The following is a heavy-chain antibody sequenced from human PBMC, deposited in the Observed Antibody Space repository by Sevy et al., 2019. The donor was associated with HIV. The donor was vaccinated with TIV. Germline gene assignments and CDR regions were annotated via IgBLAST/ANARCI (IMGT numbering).Heavy chain of an antibody. CDR3: ARVPAGSYYFDY. CDR2: INPNSGGT. J-gene: IGHJ4*02. CDR1: GYTFTGYY. V-gene: IGHV1-2*02. D-gene: IGHD2-2*01. Sequence: ASVKVSCKASGYTFTGYYMHWVRQAPGQGLEWMGWINPNSGGTNYAQKFQGRVIMTRDTSISTAYMKLSRLRSDDTAVYYCARVPAGSYYFDYWGQGTLVTVSS.